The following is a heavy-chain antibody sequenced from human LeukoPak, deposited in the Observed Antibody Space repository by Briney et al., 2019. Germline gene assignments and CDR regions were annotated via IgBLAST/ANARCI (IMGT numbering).Heavy chain of an antibody. Sequence: GGSLRLSCAATGFTFSDSYMTWIRQAPGKGLEWVSYISRSGSYTTYADSVEGRFTISRDNAKNSLYLQMNSLRAEDTAVYYCARGRISDWTHDYWGQGTLVTVSS. V-gene: IGHV3-11*06. CDR3: ARGRISDWTHDY. J-gene: IGHJ4*02. D-gene: IGHD6-19*01. CDR2: ISRSGSYT. CDR1: GFTFSDSY.